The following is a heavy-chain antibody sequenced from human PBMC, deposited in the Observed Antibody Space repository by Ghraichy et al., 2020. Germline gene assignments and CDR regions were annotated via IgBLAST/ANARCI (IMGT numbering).Heavy chain of an antibody. CDR3: ARDVGFDNSAGGLDV. D-gene: IGHD4-23*01. V-gene: IGHV3-21*01. J-gene: IGHJ6*02. CDR1: GFTFSSYA. Sequence: SCAASGFTFSSYAMNWVRQAPGQGLEWVSSISTRSTYKNYAASVKGRFTVSRDNAKNSLFLQMDSLRADDTAVYYCARDVGFDNSAGGLDVWGQGTWVIVSS. CDR2: ISTRSTYK.